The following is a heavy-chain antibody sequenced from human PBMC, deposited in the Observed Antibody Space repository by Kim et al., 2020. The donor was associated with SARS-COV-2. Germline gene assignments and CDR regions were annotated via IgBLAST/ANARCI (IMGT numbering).Heavy chain of an antibody. J-gene: IGHJ5*01. CDR2: IWYDGSNK. V-gene: IGHV3-33*01. D-gene: IGHD2-15*01. Sequence: GGSLRLSCAASGFTFSSYGMHWVRQAPGKGLEWVALIWYDGSNKYYADSVKGRFTISRDNSKNTLYLQMNSLRGEDTAVYYCARVVVPTRKYNWFDAWG. CDR3: ARVVVPTRKYNWFDA. CDR1: GFTFSSYG.